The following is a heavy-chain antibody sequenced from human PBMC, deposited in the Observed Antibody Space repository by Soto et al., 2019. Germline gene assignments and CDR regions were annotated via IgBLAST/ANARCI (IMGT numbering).Heavy chain of an antibody. J-gene: IGHJ4*02. CDR2: ISANGDTI. CDR3: AKDMKWGGMTTIHYFDS. V-gene: IGHV3-9*01. CDR1: GFTVDDYA. D-gene: IGHD4-17*01. Sequence: PGGSLRLSCVASGFTVDDYAMHWVRQAPGKGLEWVSGISANGDTIDYADSVKGRFTISRDNAKNSLFLQVNSLRPEDTALYYCAKDMKWGGMTTIHYFDSWGQGTQVTVSS.